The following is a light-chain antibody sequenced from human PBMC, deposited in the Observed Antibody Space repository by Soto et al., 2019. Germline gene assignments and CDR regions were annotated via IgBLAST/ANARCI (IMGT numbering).Light chain of an antibody. V-gene: IGKV3-11*01. J-gene: IGKJ1*01. CDR2: DTF. CDR1: QSVSNY. Sequence: EIVLTQSPATMSLSPRERATLSCRVSQSVSNYLAWYQQKLGQAPRLLIYDTFTRATGIPARFSGSGSGTDFTLTISSLEPEDFVVYYCQQRSSWPRTFGQGTKVEIK. CDR3: QQRSSWPRT.